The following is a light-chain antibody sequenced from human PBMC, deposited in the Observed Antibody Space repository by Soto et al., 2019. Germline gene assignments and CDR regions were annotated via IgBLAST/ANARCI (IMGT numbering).Light chain of an antibody. J-gene: IGKJ4*01. CDR3: QNYNSAPLT. CDR1: QGITTY. V-gene: IGKV1-27*01. CDR2: TAS. Sequence: DIQMTQSPSSLSASVGDRVTITCRASQGITTYLAWYQQKPGKVPKLLIYTASTLQSGVPSRFSGSGSGTDFTLTISSLQPEDVATYYCQNYNSAPLTFGGGTMVEI.